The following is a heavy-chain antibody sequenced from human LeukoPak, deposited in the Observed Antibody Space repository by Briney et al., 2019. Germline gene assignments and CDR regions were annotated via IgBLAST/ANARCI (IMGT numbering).Heavy chain of an antibody. CDR3: AKEAGVYRGQLLPLFDY. Sequence: GGSLRLSCAASGFTFSSYAMSWVRQAPGKGLEWVSAISGSGGSTYYADSVKGRFTISRDNSKNTLYLQMNSLRAEDTAVYYCAKEAGVYRGQLLPLFDYWGQGTLVTVSS. V-gene: IGHV3-23*01. J-gene: IGHJ4*02. CDR1: GFTFSSYA. CDR2: ISGSGGST. D-gene: IGHD6-6*01.